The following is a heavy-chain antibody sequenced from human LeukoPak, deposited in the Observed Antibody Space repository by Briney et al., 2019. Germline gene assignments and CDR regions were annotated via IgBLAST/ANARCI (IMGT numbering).Heavy chain of an antibody. V-gene: IGHV3-64D*09. Sequence: GGSLRLSCSASGFTFSNYDMHWVRQAPGKGLEYVSAINSNGGSTYYADSVKGRFTISRDNSKNTLYLQMSSLRAEDTAVYYCARGRGCSSMSCYPDYWGQGTLVTVSS. CDR1: GFTFSNYD. CDR3: ARGRGCSSMSCYPDY. J-gene: IGHJ4*02. D-gene: IGHD2-2*01. CDR2: INSNGGST.